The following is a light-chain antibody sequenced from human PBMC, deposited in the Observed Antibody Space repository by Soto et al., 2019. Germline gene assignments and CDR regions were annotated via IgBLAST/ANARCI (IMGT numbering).Light chain of an antibody. CDR1: QSVSNNY. Sequence: EIVLTQSPGTLSLSPGERATLSCRASQSVSNNYLAWFQQKPGQGPRLLIYDASSRAPGIPDRFSGSGSGTDFTLTISRLEPEDFAVCFCQQYGSSPISFGQGTR. CDR2: DAS. J-gene: IGKJ5*01. V-gene: IGKV3-20*01. CDR3: QQYGSSPIS.